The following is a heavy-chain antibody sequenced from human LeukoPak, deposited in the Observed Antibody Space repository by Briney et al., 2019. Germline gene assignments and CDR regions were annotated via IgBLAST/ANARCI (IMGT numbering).Heavy chain of an antibody. CDR2: ISAYNGNT. V-gene: IGHV1-18*01. J-gene: IGHJ6*03. CDR3: ASGYSGYDYYYYYYMDV. Sequence: ASVKVSCKASGYTFTSYGISWVRQAPGQGLERMGWISAYNGNTNYAQKLQGRVTMTTDTSTSTAYMELRSLRSDDTAVYYCASGYSGYDYYYYYYMDVWGKGTTVTVSS. D-gene: IGHD5-12*01. CDR1: GYTFTSYG.